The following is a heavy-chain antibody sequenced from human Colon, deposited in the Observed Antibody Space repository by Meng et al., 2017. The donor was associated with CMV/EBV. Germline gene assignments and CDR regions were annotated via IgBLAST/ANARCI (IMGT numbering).Heavy chain of an antibody. CDR3: AGVAYDYGDRHFAY. CDR1: GFTFDRYT. J-gene: IGHJ4*02. D-gene: IGHD4-17*01. V-gene: IGHV3-21*01. Sequence: GESLKISCAASGFTFDRYTMAWVRQAPGKGLEWVSSISSTGTFIHYADSVEGRFTIARDNAKTSLYLRMSSLRAEDTAVYYCAGVAYDYGDRHFAYWGQGALVTVSS. CDR2: ISSTGTFI.